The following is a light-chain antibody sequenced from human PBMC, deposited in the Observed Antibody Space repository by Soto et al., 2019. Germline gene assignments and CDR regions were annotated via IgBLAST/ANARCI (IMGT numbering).Light chain of an antibody. CDR3: QQSYNTPRS. CDR1: QSISTY. V-gene: IGKV1-39*01. J-gene: IGKJ2*01. CDR2: AAS. Sequence: DIQMTQSPSSLSASVGDRVTITCRASQSISTYLNWYQQKPGKAPKLLIYAASNLQSGVPSRFSGSGSGTDFTLTISSLQPEDFATYYCQQSYNTPRSFGQGTKLEIK.